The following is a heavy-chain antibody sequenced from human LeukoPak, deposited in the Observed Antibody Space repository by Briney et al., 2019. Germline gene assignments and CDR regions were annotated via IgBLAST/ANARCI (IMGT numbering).Heavy chain of an antibody. V-gene: IGHV3-21*01. J-gene: IGHJ3*02. Sequence: GGSLRLSCAASGFTFSSYNMNWVRQAPGKRLEWVSSISISSSYIYYAGSVKGRFTISRDNAKNSLYLQMNSLRAEDTAVYYCAAEVVTAARRASDIWGQGTMVTVSS. CDR2: ISISSSYI. D-gene: IGHD2-21*02. CDR3: AAEVVTAARRASDI. CDR1: GFTFSSYN.